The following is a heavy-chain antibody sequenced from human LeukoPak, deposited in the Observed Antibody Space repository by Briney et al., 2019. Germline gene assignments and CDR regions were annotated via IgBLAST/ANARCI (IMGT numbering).Heavy chain of an antibody. V-gene: IGHV3-74*01. Sequence: GGSLRLSXAASGFTFSSYWMHWVRQAPGKGLVWVSRINSDGSSTSYADSVKGRFTISRDNAKNTLYLQMNSLRAEDTAVYYCARGVVVVPAAPGYWGQGTLVTVSS. CDR2: INSDGSST. J-gene: IGHJ4*02. D-gene: IGHD2-2*01. CDR3: ARGVVVVPAAPGY. CDR1: GFTFSSYW.